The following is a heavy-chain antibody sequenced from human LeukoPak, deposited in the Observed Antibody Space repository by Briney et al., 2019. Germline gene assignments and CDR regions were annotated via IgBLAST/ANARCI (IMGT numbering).Heavy chain of an antibody. CDR1: GGSISSYY. CDR2: IYYSGST. J-gene: IGHJ4*02. Sequence: SETLSLTCTVSGGSISSYYWSWIRQPPGKGLEWIGSIYYSGSTYYNPSLKSRVTISVDTSKNQFSLKLSSVTAADTAVYYCARQAQWLVLNYFDYWGQGTLVTVSS. D-gene: IGHD6-19*01. V-gene: IGHV4-39*01. CDR3: ARQAQWLVLNYFDY.